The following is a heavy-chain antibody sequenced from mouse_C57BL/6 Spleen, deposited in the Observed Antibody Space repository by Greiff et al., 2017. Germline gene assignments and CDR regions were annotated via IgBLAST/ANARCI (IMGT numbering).Heavy chain of an antibody. CDR1: GYTFTSYW. CDR2: IDPSDSET. Sequence: VQLQQPGAELVRPGSSVTLSCKASGYTFTSYWMHWVKQRPIQGLEWIGNIDPSDSETHYNQQFKDKATLTVDKSSSTVYMQLSSLTSEDSAVYNCALLGVFAYWGQGPLVTVSA. J-gene: IGHJ3*01. D-gene: IGHD2-10*01. V-gene: IGHV1-52*01. CDR3: ALLGVFAY.